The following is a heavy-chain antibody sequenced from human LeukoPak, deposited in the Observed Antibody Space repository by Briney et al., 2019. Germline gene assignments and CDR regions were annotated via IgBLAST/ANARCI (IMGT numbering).Heavy chain of an antibody. CDR3: ASSIQTRYYYDSSGYYNY. Sequence: GESLKTSCKGSGYSFTSYWIGWVRQMPGKGLEWMGIIYPGDSDTRYSPSFQGQVTISADKSISTAYLQWSSLKASDTDMYYCASSIQTRYYYDSSGYYNYWGQGTLVTVSS. CDR1: GYSFTSYW. J-gene: IGHJ4*02. CDR2: IYPGDSDT. V-gene: IGHV5-51*01. D-gene: IGHD3-22*01.